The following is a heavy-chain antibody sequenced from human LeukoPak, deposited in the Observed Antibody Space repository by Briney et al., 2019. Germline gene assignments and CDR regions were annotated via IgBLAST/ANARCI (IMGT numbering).Heavy chain of an antibody. Sequence: PSETLSLTCTVSGGSISSSSYYWGWIRQPPGKGLEWIGSIYYSGSTYYNPSLKSRVTISVDTSKNQFSLKLSSVTAADTAVYYCARENAEVLLWFGEPPTSFDYWGQGTLVTVSS. CDR2: IYYSGST. D-gene: IGHD3-10*01. J-gene: IGHJ4*02. V-gene: IGHV4-39*07. CDR1: GGSISSSSYY. CDR3: ARENAEVLLWFGEPPTSFDY.